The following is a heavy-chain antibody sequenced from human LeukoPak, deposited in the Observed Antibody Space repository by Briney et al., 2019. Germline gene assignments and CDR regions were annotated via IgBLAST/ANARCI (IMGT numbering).Heavy chain of an antibody. CDR3: AREGIAAAVDY. J-gene: IGHJ4*02. CDR2: IKQDGSEK. Sequence: GGSLRLSCSASGFTFSAYWMSWVRQAPGKGLEWVANIKQDGSEKYYVNSVKGRFSISRDNARKSLSLQMNSLRAEDTAVYYCAREGIAAAVDYWGQGTLVTVSS. V-gene: IGHV3-7*01. CDR1: GFTFSAYW. D-gene: IGHD6-13*01.